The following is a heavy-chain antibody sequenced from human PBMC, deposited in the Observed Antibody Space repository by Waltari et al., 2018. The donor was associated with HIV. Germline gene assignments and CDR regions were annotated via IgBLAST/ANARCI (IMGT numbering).Heavy chain of an antibody. Sequence: EERLVESGGRLVQPGGSVRLSCEASEFTFSSYWMTWVCLPAGKGLECGANKNQDRIGKSDAAAVRGRFTISRDNDKNVRYLESKIMRKQDTGIYFCARGDIYECFHFQDKYYGMDVWGQGTTVTVSS. J-gene: IGHJ6*02. V-gene: IGHV3-7*03. CDR3: ARGDIYECFHFQDKYYGMDV. CDR1: EFTFSSYW. D-gene: IGHD3-3*02. CDR2: KNQDRIGK.